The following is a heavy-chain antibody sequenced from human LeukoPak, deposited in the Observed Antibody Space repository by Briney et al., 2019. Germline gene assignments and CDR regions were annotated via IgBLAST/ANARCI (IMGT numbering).Heavy chain of an antibody. Sequence: PSETLSLTCAVYGGSFSGYYWSWIRQPPGKGLEWIGEINHSGSTNYNPSLKSRVTISVDTSKNQFSLKLSSVTAADTAVYYCARDRAVLRYFDWLLHGMDVWGQGTTVTVSS. CDR1: GGSFSGYY. CDR3: ARDRAVLRYFDWLLHGMDV. V-gene: IGHV4-34*01. CDR2: INHSGST. D-gene: IGHD3-9*01. J-gene: IGHJ6*02.